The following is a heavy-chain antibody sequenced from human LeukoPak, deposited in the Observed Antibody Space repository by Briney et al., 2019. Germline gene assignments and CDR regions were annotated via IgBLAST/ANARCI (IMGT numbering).Heavy chain of an antibody. Sequence: GGSLKISCKASGDSFTSYWISWVGQMPAKGLEWMGFIYPSNSDTRYSPSFQGQVPLPAKQPISTAYLQWSSLKASDTAMYYCARHVVGVPAAIEEADYWGQGTLVTVSS. CDR3: ARHVVGVPAAIEEADY. CDR1: GDSFTSYW. J-gene: IGHJ4*02. D-gene: IGHD2-2*02. CDR2: IYPSNSDT. V-gene: IGHV5-51*01.